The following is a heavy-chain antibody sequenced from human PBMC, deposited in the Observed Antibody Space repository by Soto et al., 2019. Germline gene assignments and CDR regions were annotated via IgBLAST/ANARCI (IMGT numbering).Heavy chain of an antibody. D-gene: IGHD2-15*01. CDR1: GDSISSDGYY. J-gene: IGHJ6*02. CDR3: AREAAVEGMDV. V-gene: IGHV4-31*03. Sequence: QVQLQESGPGLVKPSQTLSLTCTVSGDSISSDGYYWSWIRQHPGKGLEWIGYIYHSGNTYYNPSLKSRCTISADTSKNQVSLKVSSVTAADTAVYYCAREAAVEGMDVWRQGTTVTVS. CDR2: IYHSGNT.